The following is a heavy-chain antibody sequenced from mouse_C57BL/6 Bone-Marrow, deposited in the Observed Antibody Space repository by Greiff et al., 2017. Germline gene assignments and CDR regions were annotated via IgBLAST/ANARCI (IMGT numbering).Heavy chain of an antibody. CDR3: ARGERLLRSYYYAMDY. D-gene: IGHD1-1*01. J-gene: IGHJ4*01. V-gene: IGHV1-55*01. CDR2: IYPGSGST. Sequence: QVQLQQPGAELVKPGASVTMSCKASGYTFTSYWITWVKQRPGQGLEWIGDIYPGSGSTNYNEKFKSTATLTVDPSSSTAYMQLSSLTSEDSAVYYCARGERLLRSYYYAMDYWGQVASVTVSS. CDR1: GYTFTSYW.